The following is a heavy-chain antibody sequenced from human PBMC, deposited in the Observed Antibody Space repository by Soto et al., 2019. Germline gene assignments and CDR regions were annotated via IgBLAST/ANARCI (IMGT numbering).Heavy chain of an antibody. V-gene: IGHV4-31*03. CDR1: GGSISSGGYY. J-gene: IGHJ4*02. CDR2: IYYSGST. D-gene: IGHD6-6*01. Sequence: SETLSLTCTVSGGSISSGGYYWSWIRQHPGKGLEWIGYIYYSGSTYYSPSLKSRVTISVDTSKNQFSLKLSSVTAADTAVYYCAREGGSSSIQWGQGTLVTVSS. CDR3: AREGGSSSIQ.